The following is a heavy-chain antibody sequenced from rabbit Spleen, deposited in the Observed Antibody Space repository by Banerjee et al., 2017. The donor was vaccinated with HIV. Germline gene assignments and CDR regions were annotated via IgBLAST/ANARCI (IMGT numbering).Heavy chain of an antibody. V-gene: IGHV1S40*01. CDR3: ARDTGSSFSSYGMDL. Sequence: QSLEESGGDLVKPGASLTLTCTASGFSFSSTYYMCWVRQAPGKGLEWIACIYGGSSGSTAYANWAKGRFTISKTSSTTVTLEMTSLTVADTATYFCARDTGSSFSSYGMDLWGPGTLVTVS. J-gene: IGHJ6*01. D-gene: IGHD8-1*01. CDR1: GFSFSSTYY. CDR2: IYGGSSGST.